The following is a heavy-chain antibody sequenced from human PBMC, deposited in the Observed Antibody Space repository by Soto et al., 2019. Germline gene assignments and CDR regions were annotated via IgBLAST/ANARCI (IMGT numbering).Heavy chain of an antibody. CDR1: GFTFSSYG. Sequence: QVQLVESGGGVVQPGRSLRLSCAASGFTFSSYGMPWVRQAPGKGLEWVAVIWYDGSNKYYADSVKGRFTISRDNSKNTLYLQMNSLRAEHTAVYYCVRDHHWNNYYYYYGIDVWGQGTTVTVSS. D-gene: IGHD1-1*01. CDR2: IWYDGSNK. V-gene: IGHV3-33*01. CDR3: VRDHHWNNYYYYYGIDV. J-gene: IGHJ6*02.